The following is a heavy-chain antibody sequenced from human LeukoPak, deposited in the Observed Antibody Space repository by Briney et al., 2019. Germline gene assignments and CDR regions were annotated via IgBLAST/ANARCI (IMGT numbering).Heavy chain of an antibody. CDR3: ARSGYYDDY. CDR2: INPNSGGT. D-gene: IGHD3-22*01. J-gene: IGHJ4*02. V-gene: IGHV1-2*06. CDR1: GYPFTGYY. Sequence: ASVKVSCKASGYPFTGYYMHWVRQAPGQGLEWMGRINPNSGGTNYGQMFQCRVTVTRDMSTTTAYMELSSLRSEDTAVYYCARSGYYDDYWGQGTLVTVSS.